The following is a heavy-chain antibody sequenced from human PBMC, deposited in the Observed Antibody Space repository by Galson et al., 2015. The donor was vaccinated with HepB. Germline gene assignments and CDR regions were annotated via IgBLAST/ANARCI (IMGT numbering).Heavy chain of an antibody. D-gene: IGHD6-13*01. CDR1: GFTFSSYS. CDR3: ARDRIAAAGIGFDP. J-gene: IGHJ5*02. V-gene: IGHV3-48*01. Sequence: SLRLSCAASGFTFSSYSMNWVRQAPGKGLEWVSYISSSSSTIYYADSVKGRFTISRDNAKNSLYLQMNSLRAEDTAVYYCARDRIAAAGIGFDPWGQGTLATVSS. CDR2: ISSSSSTI.